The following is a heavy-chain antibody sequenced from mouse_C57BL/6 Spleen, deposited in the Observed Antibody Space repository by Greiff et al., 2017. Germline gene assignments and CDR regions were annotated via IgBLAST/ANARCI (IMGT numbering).Heavy chain of an antibody. CDR3: DYCGSSYVPGDY. CDR2: IYPRSGNT. Sequence: QVQLQQSGAELARPGASVKLSCKASGYTFTSYGISWVKQRTGQGLEWIGEIYPRSGNTYYNEKFKGKATLTADKSSSTAYMELRSLTSEDSAVYFCDYCGSSYVPGDYWGQGTTLTVSS. V-gene: IGHV1-81*01. J-gene: IGHJ2*01. D-gene: IGHD1-1*01. CDR1: GYTFTSYG.